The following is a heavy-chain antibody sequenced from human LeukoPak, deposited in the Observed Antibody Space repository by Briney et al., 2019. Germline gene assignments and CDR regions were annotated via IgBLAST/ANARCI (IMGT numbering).Heavy chain of an antibody. Sequence: GESLKISCKGSGYSFSSYWIGWVRQMPGKGLEWMGIIHPGDSDTRYSPSFQGQVTISADKSISTAYLQWSSLKASDTAMYYCARYEDSFYFHYWGQGTLVTVSS. J-gene: IGHJ4*02. CDR1: GYSFSSYW. D-gene: IGHD3-16*01. CDR2: IHPGDSDT. CDR3: ARYEDSFYFHY. V-gene: IGHV5-51*01.